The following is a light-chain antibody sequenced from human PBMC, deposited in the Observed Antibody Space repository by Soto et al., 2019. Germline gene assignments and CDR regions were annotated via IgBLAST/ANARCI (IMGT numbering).Light chain of an antibody. CDR2: EAS. CDR1: RDITRW. J-gene: IGKJ4*01. CDR3: QEYSSF. Sequence: DIHMTQSPSTQSASVGDRVTITCRASRDITRWLAWYQQKPGRAPKVLIYEASNLQSGVPSRFSGSGSGTEFTLTISILQPDDFGTYYCQEYSSFFGGGTRVEIK. V-gene: IGKV1-5*01.